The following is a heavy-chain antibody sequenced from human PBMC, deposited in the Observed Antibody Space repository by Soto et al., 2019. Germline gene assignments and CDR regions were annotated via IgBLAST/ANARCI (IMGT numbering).Heavy chain of an antibody. D-gene: IGHD7-27*01. V-gene: IGHV3-23*01. CDR3: ASRILGTNDY. CDR2: ISGSGGST. Sequence: EGSLRLSCAASGFTFSSYAMSCIRQAPGKGLEWVSAISGSGGSTYYADSVRGRFTISRDNSKNTLYLQMNSLRAEDTAVYYCASRILGTNDYWGQGPLVTV. CDR1: GFTFSSYA. J-gene: IGHJ4*02.